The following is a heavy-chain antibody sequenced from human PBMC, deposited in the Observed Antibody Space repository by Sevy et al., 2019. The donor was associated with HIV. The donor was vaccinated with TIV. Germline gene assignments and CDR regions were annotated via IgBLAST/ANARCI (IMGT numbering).Heavy chain of an antibody. D-gene: IGHD3-9*01. V-gene: IGHV3-48*03. CDR1: GFTLPDYE. CDR3: ARGPGYYDSGSWLDP. J-gene: IGHJ5*02. CDR2: IRRSGTTI. Sequence: GGSLRLSCVASGFTLPDYEMNWVRQAPGKGLEWVASIRRSGTTIYYADSLKGRFTISRDSAKNSVYLQMNSLRAEDTGFYFCARGPGYYDSGSWLDPWGQGTLVTVSS.